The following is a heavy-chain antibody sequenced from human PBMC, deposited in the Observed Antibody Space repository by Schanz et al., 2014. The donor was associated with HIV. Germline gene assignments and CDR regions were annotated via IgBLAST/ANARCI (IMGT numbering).Heavy chain of an antibody. V-gene: IGHV3-7*01. CDR1: GFTFSSYA. Sequence: EEQLLESGGGLVQPGGSLRLSCAASGFTFSSYAMSWVRQAPGKGLEWVANIKQDGSEKYYVDSVKGRFTISRDNAKNSLYLQMNSLRAEDTAVYYCARDSGPGIYWGQGTLVTVSS. J-gene: IGHJ4*02. D-gene: IGHD3-10*01. CDR2: IKQDGSEK. CDR3: ARDSGPGIY.